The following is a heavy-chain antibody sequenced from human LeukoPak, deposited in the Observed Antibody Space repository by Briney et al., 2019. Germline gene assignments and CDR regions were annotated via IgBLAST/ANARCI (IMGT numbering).Heavy chain of an antibody. V-gene: IGHV3-23*01. CDR1: LVSPSTSA. D-gene: IGHD2-15*01. CDR2: ISTTGGNT. CDR3: LGYCSGGNCCSGAH. Sequence: GGCLRLSSTPSLVSPSTSAMSCVRPAPGEGVGCVSPISTTGGNTYYADSVKGRFTISRDNSKNTQFLQMNSQRGEDTAIYYCLGYCSGGNCCSGAHWGQGTLVTVYS. J-gene: IGHJ1*01.